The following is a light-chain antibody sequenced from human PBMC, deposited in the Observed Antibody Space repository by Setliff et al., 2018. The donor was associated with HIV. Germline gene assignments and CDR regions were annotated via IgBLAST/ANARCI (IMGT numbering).Light chain of an antibody. J-gene: IGLJ1*01. V-gene: IGLV2-14*01. CDR2: EVR. CDR3: SSYAITNTLP. CDR1: SSDVGGYNY. Sequence: QSALAQPASMSGSPGQSITISCTGTSSDVGGYNYVSWYQQHPGKAPKLIIYEVRNRPSGVSNRFSGSKSGNTASLTISGLQAEDEADYYCSSYAITNTLPFGTGTKV.